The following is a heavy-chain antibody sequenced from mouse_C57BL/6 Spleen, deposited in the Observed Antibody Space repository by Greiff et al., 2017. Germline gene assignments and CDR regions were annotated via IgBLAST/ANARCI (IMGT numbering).Heavy chain of an antibody. Sequence: VHVKQSGPELVKPGASVKIPCKASGYTFTDYNMDWVKQSHGKSLEWIGDINPNNGGTIYNQKFKGKDTLTVDKSSSTAYMALRSLTSEDTAVYYCARWYYYGSPYWYFDVWGTGTTVTVSS. CDR3: ARWYYYGSPYWYFDV. J-gene: IGHJ1*03. CDR2: INPNNGGT. D-gene: IGHD1-1*01. V-gene: IGHV1-18*01. CDR1: GYTFTDYN.